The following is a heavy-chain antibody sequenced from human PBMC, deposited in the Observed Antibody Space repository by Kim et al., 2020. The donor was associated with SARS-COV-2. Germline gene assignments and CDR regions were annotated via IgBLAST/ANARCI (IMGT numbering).Heavy chain of an antibody. Sequence: GGSLRLSCAASGFTFSIYTMNWVRQAPGKGLEWVSTISGSGGSTYYAYSVKGRFTISRDNSKNTLYLQMNSLRAEDTAVYYCASRSNYAFDNWGQGTLVTVSS. D-gene: IGHD3-16*01. V-gene: IGHV3-23*01. CDR3: ASRSNYAFDN. J-gene: IGHJ4*02. CDR2: ISGSGGST. CDR1: GFTFSIYT.